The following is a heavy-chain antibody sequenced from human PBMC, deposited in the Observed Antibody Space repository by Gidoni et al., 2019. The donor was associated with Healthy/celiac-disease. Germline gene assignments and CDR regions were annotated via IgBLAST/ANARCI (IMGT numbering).Heavy chain of an antibody. J-gene: IGHJ4*02. CDR3: ARGVVRGVDRRTFDY. V-gene: IGHV6-1*01. Sequence: QVQLQQSGPGLVKPPQTLSLTCAISGARVSSNSAAWNWFRQSPSRGLQWLGRTYYRSKWYNDYAVSVKSRITSNPDTSKNQFSLQLNSVTPEDTAVYYCARGVVRGVDRRTFDYWGQGTLVTVSS. CDR2: TYYRSKWYN. D-gene: IGHD3-10*01. CDR1: GARVSSNSAA.